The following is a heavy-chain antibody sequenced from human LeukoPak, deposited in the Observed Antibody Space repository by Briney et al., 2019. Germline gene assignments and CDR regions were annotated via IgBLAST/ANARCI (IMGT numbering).Heavy chain of an antibody. J-gene: IGHJ4*02. CDR2: MNPNSGNT. Sequence: ASVKVSCKASGYTFTGYYMHWVRQATGQGLEWMGWMNPNSGNTGYAQKFQGRVTMTRNTSISTAYMELSSLRSEDTAVYYCARGRYSSSLNPHYWGQGTLVTVSS. CDR1: GYTFTGYY. D-gene: IGHD6-13*01. CDR3: ARGRYSSSLNPHY. V-gene: IGHV1-8*02.